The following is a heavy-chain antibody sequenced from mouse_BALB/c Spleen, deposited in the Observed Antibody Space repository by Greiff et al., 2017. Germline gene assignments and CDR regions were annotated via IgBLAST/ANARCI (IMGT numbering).Heavy chain of an antibody. J-gene: IGHJ4*01. CDR2: INPDSSTI. V-gene: IGHV4-1*02. Sequence: EVKLEESGGGLVQPGGSLKLSCAASGFDFSRYWMSWVRQAPGKGLEWIGEINPDSSTINYTPSLKDKFIISRDNAKNTLYLQMSKVRSEDTALYYCARPYYRYDGYAMDYWGQGTSVTVSS. CDR1: GFDFSRYW. D-gene: IGHD2-14*01. CDR3: ARPYYRYDGYAMDY.